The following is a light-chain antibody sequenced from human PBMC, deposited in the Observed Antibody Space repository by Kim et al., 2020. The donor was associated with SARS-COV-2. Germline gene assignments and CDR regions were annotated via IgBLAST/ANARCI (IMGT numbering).Light chain of an antibody. V-gene: IGLV1-51*01. CDR2: DKD. Sequence: QSVLTQPPSVSAASGQRVTISCSGTSSNIGSNFVAWHQKFPGTPPKLIIFDKDKRPSGIPDRFSGSQSGKSATLTITGLQTGDEADYYCGTWDSSLNVYVFGAGTKVTVL. CDR1: SSNIGSNF. CDR3: GTWDSSLNVYV. J-gene: IGLJ1*01.